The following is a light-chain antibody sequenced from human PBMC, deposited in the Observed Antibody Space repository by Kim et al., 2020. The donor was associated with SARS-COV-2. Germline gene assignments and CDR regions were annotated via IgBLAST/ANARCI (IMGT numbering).Light chain of an antibody. V-gene: IGKV3-20*01. J-gene: IGKJ4*02. CDR1: QSVSSSY. CDR3: KQNSSAPRT. Sequence: EIVLTQSPGTLSLSPGERATLSCRASQSVSSSYLAWYQQKPGQAPRLLIYGASSRATGIPDRSSGSGSGTDFTLTISRLEPEDIAVYFSKQNSSAPRTFGERTKGGI. CDR2: GAS.